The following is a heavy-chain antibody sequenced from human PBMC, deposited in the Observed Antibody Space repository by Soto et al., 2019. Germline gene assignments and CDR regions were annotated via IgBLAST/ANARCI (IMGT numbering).Heavy chain of an antibody. CDR3: ARGSTTMAGTSWFDP. Sequence: QVQLQESGPGLVKPSETLSLTCTVSDGSISNHYWNWIRQAAGKGLEWIGRIYTSGSTNYNPSLKSRVTMSVDTSKNQFSLRLTSVTAADTAVYYCARGSTTMAGTSWFDPWGQGTLVTVSS. V-gene: IGHV4-4*07. CDR2: IYTSGST. D-gene: IGHD6-19*01. CDR1: DGSISNHY. J-gene: IGHJ5*02.